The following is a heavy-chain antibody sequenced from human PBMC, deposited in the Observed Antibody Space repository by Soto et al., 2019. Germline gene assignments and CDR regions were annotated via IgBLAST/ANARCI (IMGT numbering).Heavy chain of an antibody. Sequence: EVQLLESGGGLVQPGGSLRLSCAASGFTFSTYAMNWVRQAPGKGLEWVSLIISSGGSTYYADSVKGRFTISRDNSKNTLYLQMNSLSAEDTAVYYCAKAEGSSYGTEYSQHWGQGTLVTVSS. D-gene: IGHD6-13*01. CDR2: IISSGGST. V-gene: IGHV3-23*01. CDR1: GFTFSTYA. CDR3: AKAEGSSYGTEYSQH. J-gene: IGHJ1*01.